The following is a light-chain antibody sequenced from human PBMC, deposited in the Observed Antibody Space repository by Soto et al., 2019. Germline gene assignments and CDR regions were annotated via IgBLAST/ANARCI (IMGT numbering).Light chain of an antibody. J-gene: IGLJ2*01. CDR2: EVR. V-gene: IGLV2-14*01. CDR3: SSYTSSSTVL. CDR1: SSDVGGYNY. Sequence: QSALTQPASVSGSPGQSITISCIGTSSDVGGYNYVSWYQQHPGKAPKLMIYEVRNRPSGVSNRFSGSKSGNTASLTISGLQAEDEADYYCSSYTSSSTVLFGGGTKLTVL.